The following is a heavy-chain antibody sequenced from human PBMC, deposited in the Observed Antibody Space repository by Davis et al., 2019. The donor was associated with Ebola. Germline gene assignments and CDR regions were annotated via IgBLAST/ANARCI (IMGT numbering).Heavy chain of an antibody. J-gene: IGHJ4*02. Sequence: GESLKISCAASGFTFSSYAMHWVRQAPGKGLEWVAVISHDGSNKYYADSVKGRFTISRDNSKNTLYLQMNSLRTEDTAVYYCTTDTAFGGASSTHYYIGYWGQGTLVTVSS. CDR1: GFTFSSYA. V-gene: IGHV3-30*04. CDR2: ISHDGSNK. D-gene: IGHD2-2*01. CDR3: TTDTAFGGASSTHYYIGY.